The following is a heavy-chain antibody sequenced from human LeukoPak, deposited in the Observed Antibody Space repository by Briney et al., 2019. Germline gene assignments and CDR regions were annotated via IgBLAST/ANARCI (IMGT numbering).Heavy chain of an antibody. CDR1: GDTFNNYA. CDR3: ARGGRPLGYFYMDV. CDR2: TIPIFGTV. J-gene: IGHJ6*03. Sequence: SVKVSCKASGDTFNNYAFNWVRQPPGQGPECMGGTIPIFGTVKAAQKFQGRVTITTDESTSTSYMELSSLTSEDTAVYFCARGGRPLGYFYMDVWGKGTTVIVSS. V-gene: IGHV1-69*05.